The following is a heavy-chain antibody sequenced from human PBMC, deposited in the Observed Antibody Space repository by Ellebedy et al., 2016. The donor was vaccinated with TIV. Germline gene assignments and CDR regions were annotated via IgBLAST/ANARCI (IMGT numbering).Heavy chain of an antibody. J-gene: IGHJ4*02. CDR3: AKGQCTHTSCLKFED. Sequence: GGSLRLSXAASGFTFSSYAMTWVRQAPGKGLEWVSVISGDGDGTYYADSVKGRFIISRDNSRNTLFLQMNSLRAEDTAVYYCAKGQCTHTSCLKFEDWGQGSLVTVFS. CDR2: ISGDGDGT. CDR1: GFTFSSYA. D-gene: IGHD2-2*01. V-gene: IGHV3-23*01.